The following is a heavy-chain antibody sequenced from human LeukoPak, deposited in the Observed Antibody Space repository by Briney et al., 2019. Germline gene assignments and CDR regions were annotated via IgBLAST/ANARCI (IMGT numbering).Heavy chain of an antibody. Sequence: GGSLRLSCAASGFTFSSYWMSWVRQAPGKGLEWVANIKQDGSEKYYVDSVKGRFTISRDNAKNSLYLQMNSLRAEDTAVYYCAREASNQLLRYYYYYYGMDVWGQGTTVTVSS. J-gene: IGHJ6*02. CDR2: IKQDGSEK. CDR1: GFTFSSYW. D-gene: IGHD2-2*01. V-gene: IGHV3-7*01. CDR3: AREASNQLLRYYYYYYGMDV.